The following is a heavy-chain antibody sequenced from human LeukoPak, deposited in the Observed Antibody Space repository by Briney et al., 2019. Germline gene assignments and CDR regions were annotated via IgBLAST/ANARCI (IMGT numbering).Heavy chain of an antibody. D-gene: IGHD4-17*01. Sequence: ASVKVSCKASGYTFTSYGISWVRQAPGQGLEWMGWISGYNGNTNYAQKFQGRVTMTRDTSTSTAYMELRSLRSDDTAVYYCARARFYGDNPFDYWGQGTLVTVSS. CDR3: ARARFYGDNPFDY. V-gene: IGHV1-18*01. J-gene: IGHJ4*02. CDR1: GYTFTSYG. CDR2: ISGYNGNT.